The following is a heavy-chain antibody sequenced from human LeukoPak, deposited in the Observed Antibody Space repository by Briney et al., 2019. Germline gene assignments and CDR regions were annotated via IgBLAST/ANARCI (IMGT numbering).Heavy chain of an antibody. V-gene: IGHV3-30*18. CDR2: ISYDGSNK. D-gene: IGHD4-11*01. J-gene: IGHJ4*02. Sequence: GRSLRLSCAASGFTFSSYGMHWVRQAPGKGLEWVAVISYDGSNKYYADSVKGRFTISRDNSKNTLCLQMNSLRAEDTAVYYCAKDKMSYDYLSFSVDYWGQGTLVTVSS. CDR3: AKDKMSYDYLSFSVDY. CDR1: GFTFSSYG.